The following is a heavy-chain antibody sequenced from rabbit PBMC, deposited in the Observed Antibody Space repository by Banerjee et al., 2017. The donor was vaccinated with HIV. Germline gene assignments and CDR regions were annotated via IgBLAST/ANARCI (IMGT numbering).Heavy chain of an antibody. CDR2: IYTVSVST. CDR3: ARGGRDYAGTYFNL. CDR1: GFDFSNGCY. V-gene: IGHV1S45*01. Sequence: QEQVVESGGGLVETGGSLKLSCKASGFDFSNGCYMCWVRQAPGKGLEWIGCIYTVSVSTYYASGAKGRFTISKTSSTTVTLQMTSLTAADTSTYFCARGGRDYAGTYFNLGGQGTLVTVS. D-gene: IGHD2-1*01. J-gene: IGHJ4*01.